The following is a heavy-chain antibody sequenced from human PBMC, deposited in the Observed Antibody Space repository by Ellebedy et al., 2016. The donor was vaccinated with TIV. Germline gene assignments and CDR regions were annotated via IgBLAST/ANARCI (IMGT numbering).Heavy chain of an antibody. V-gene: IGHV3-21*01. CDR1: GFTFTSYS. CDR3: ARDKNRQLVPFDQ. J-gene: IGHJ4*02. Sequence: GESLKISCAASGFTFTSYSLNWVCQAPGKGMEWVSSISSTGYYIYYADSLKGRFTISRDNAKNSLYLQMNSLRADDTAVYYCARDKNRQLVPFDQWGQGTRVTVSS. D-gene: IGHD6-6*01. CDR2: ISSTGYYI.